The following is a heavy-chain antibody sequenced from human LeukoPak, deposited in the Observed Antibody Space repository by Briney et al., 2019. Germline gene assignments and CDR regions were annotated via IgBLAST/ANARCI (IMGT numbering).Heavy chain of an antibody. CDR1: GDSVSSNSAA. V-gene: IGHV6-1*01. CDR3: AKGRWALFDC. J-gene: IGHJ4*02. D-gene: IGHD3-10*01. Sequence: SQTLPLTCDISGDSVSSNSAAWNWIRQSPSRGLEWLGRTYYRSKWYNDYAVSVKSRMTINADTSKNQFSLQLNSVTPEDTAVYYCAKGRWALFDCWGQATLAIVSS. CDR2: TYYRSKWYN.